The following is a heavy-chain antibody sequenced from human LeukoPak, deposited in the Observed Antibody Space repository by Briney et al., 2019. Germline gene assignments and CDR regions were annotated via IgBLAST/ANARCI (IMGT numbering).Heavy chain of an antibody. V-gene: IGHV3-21*01. D-gene: IGHD6-6*01. CDR2: ISSSSTYI. CDR3: ATSAGAAHRGDY. J-gene: IGHJ4*02. Sequence: GGSLRLSCAASGFTFSSYSMNWVRQAPGKGLEWVSSISSSSTYIYYADSVKGRFTISRDNTKNSLYLQMNSLRAEDTAVYYCATSAGAAHRGDYWGQGTLVTVSS. CDR1: GFTFSSYS.